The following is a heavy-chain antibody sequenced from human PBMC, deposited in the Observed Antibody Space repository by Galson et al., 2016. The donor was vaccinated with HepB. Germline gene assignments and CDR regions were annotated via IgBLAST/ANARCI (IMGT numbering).Heavy chain of an antibody. V-gene: IGHV5-10-1*01. J-gene: IGHJ4*02. Sequence: QSGAEVKKPGESLRISCQGSTVNFIRYWISWVRQMPGKGREWMGRIDPSDSYTKYSPSFQGHVTISLDKSISTAYLQCTSLKASDTAMYYCSIFYFDSGSYYNPDYWGQGTLVTVSS. CDR1: TVNFIRYW. CDR3: SIFYFDSGSYYNPDY. CDR2: IDPSDSYT. D-gene: IGHD3-10*01.